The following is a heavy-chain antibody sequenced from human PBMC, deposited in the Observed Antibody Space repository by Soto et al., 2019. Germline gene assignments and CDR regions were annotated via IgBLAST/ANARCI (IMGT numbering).Heavy chain of an antibody. J-gene: IGHJ4*02. V-gene: IGHV3-33*01. CDR2: IWYDGSNK. D-gene: IGHD3-22*01. Sequence: PGGSLRLSCAASGFTFSSYGMHWVRQAPGKGLEWVAVIWYDGSNKYYADSVKGRFTISRDNSKNTLYLQMNSLRAEDTAVYYCARRLYETSGYRYFDYWGQGTLVTVSS. CDR1: GFTFSSYG. CDR3: ARRLYETSGYRYFDY.